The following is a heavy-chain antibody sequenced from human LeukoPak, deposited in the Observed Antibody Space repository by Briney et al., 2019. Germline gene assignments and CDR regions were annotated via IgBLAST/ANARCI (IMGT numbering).Heavy chain of an antibody. Sequence: GGSLRLSCAASGFTFISYCMSWVRQAPGKGLEWVATIKQDGGEKYYVDSVKGRFTISRDNAKNSLYLQMNSLRVEDTAVYYCARERHFEWLLSRGKMSYYMDVWGKGTTVTVSS. D-gene: IGHD3-9*01. V-gene: IGHV3-7*01. CDR1: GFTFISYC. J-gene: IGHJ6*03. CDR2: IKQDGGEK. CDR3: ARERHFEWLLSRGKMSYYMDV.